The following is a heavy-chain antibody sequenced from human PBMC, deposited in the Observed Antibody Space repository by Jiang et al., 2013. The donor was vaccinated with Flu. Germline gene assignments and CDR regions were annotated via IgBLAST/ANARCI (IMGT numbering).Heavy chain of an antibody. CDR2: ISAYNGNT. CDR1: GYTFTSYG. J-gene: IGHJ4*02. V-gene: IGHV1-18*01. CDR3: ARDRDYYGSGSSRMDY. D-gene: IGHD3-10*01. Sequence: SGAEVKKPGASVKVSCKASGYTFTSYGISWVRQAPGQGLEWMGWISAYNGNTNYAQKLQGRVTMTTDTSTSTAYMELRSLRSDDTAVYYCARDRDYYGSGSSRMDYWGQGTLVTVSS.